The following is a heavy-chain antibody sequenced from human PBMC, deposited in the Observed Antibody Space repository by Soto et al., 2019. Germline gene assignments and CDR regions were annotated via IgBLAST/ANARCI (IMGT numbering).Heavy chain of an antibody. V-gene: IGHV1-18*04. Sequence: QVQLVQSGAEVKKPGASVKVSCKASGYTFTSYGISWVRQARGQGLEWMGLISAYNGNTNYAQKLQGRVTMTTDTSTSTAYMELRSLRSDDTAVYYCARHTYYYDSSGYYWSLDYWGQGTLVTVSS. CDR1: GYTFTSYG. J-gene: IGHJ4*02. CDR2: ISAYNGNT. D-gene: IGHD3-22*01. CDR3: ARHTYYYDSSGYYWSLDY.